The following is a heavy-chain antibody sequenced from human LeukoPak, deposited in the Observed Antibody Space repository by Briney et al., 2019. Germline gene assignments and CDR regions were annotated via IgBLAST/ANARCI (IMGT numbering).Heavy chain of an antibody. CDR2: IDYSGST. Sequence: SQTLSLTCTVAGGSVTSSSYYWGWIQQPPWKGLQWIGSIDYSGSTYYHPSLKSRATMSVATSKYKFYLMLRYLTTADTAADYCGRQVRFLCFDIWGQGTMVTVSS. D-gene: IGHD3-3*01. J-gene: IGHJ3*02. V-gene: IGHV4-39*01. CDR1: GGSVTSSSYY. CDR3: GRQVRFLCFDI.